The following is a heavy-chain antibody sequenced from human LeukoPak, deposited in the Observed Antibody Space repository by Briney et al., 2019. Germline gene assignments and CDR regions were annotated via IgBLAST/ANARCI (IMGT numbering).Heavy chain of an antibody. D-gene: IGHD5-18*01. CDR3: ARDRYSYGF. CDR2: ISYSGST. J-gene: IGHJ4*02. V-gene: IGHV4-59*01. CDR1: GFTFSNYV. Sequence: GSLRLSCAASGFTFSNYVMHWVRQPPGKGLEWIGFISYSGSTYYNPSLKSRVTMSVDTSKNQFSLNLRSVTAADTAVYYCARDRYSYGFWGQGILVTVSS.